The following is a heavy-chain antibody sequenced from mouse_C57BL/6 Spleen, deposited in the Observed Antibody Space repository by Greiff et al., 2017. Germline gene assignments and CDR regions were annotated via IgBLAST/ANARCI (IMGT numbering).Heavy chain of an antibody. V-gene: IGHV1-80*01. Sequence: VKLQESGAELVKPGASVKISCKASGYAFSSYWMNWVKQRPGKGLEWIGQIYPGDGDTNYNGKFKGKATLTADKSSSTAYMQLSSLTSEDSAVYFCARDGYDPWFAYWGQGTLVTVSA. D-gene: IGHD2-2*01. CDR3: ARDGYDPWFAY. CDR1: GYAFSSYW. J-gene: IGHJ3*01. CDR2: IYPGDGDT.